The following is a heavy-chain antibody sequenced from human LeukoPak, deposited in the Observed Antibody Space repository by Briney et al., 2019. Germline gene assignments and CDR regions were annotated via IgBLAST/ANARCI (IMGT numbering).Heavy chain of an antibody. CDR3: ARHGGSYTFDY. J-gene: IGHJ4*02. CDR1: GGSIISYY. Sequence: GKPSETLSLTCTVSGGSIISYYWSWIRPPPGKGLEWVGFISFSGGTNYHPSLKSRVTISVDTSKNQFSLKLNSVTAADTAVYYCARHGGSYTFDYWGQGTLVTVSS. D-gene: IGHD1-26*01. CDR2: ISFSGGT. V-gene: IGHV4-59*08.